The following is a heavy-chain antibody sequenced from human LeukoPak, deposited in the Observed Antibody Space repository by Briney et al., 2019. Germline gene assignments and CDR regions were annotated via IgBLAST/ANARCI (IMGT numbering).Heavy chain of an antibody. V-gene: IGHV4-38-2*02. D-gene: IGHD5-18*01. CDR2: IYHSGST. Sequence: PETLSLTCTVSGYSISSGYYWGWIRQPPGKGLEWIGSIYHSGSTYYNPSLKSRVTISVDTSKNQFSLKLSSVTAADTAVYYCARETFRYSYGSWIDYWGQGTLVTVSS. CDR3: ARETFRYSYGSWIDY. CDR1: GYSISSGYY. J-gene: IGHJ4*02.